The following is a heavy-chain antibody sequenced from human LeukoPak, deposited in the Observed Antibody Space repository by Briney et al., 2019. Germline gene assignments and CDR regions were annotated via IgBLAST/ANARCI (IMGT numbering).Heavy chain of an antibody. Sequence: GGSLRLSCAASGLTFSDYWMNWVRQVPGKGLEWVANINEDGSAQDYVDSVRGRFAISRDNAKTSLYLQMNSLRVEDTAIYYCATRESSMARSHWGHGTLVTVSS. CDR1: GLTFSDYW. V-gene: IGHV3-7*01. J-gene: IGHJ4*01. CDR2: INEDGSAQ. D-gene: IGHD3-10*01. CDR3: ATRESSMARSH.